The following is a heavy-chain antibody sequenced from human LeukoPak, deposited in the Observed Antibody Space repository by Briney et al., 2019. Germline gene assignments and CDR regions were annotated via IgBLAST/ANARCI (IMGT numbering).Heavy chain of an antibody. CDR3: ARGLTESYNFDY. Sequence: SETLSLTCAVYGGSFSGYYWSWIRQPPGKGLEWIGEINHSGSTNYNPSLKSRVTISVDTSKNQFSLKLSSVTAADTAVYYCARGLTESYNFDYWGRGTLVTVSS. D-gene: IGHD1-14*01. CDR1: GGSFSGYY. CDR2: INHSGST. V-gene: IGHV4-34*01. J-gene: IGHJ4*02.